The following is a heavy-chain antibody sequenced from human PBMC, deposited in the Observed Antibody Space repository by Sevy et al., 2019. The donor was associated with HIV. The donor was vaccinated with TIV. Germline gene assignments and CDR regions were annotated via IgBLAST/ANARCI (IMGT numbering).Heavy chain of an antibody. V-gene: IGHV3-48*02. CDR1: GFTFSGYS. CDR2: IRVGGGTI. Sequence: GGSLRLSCAGSGFTFSGYSMNWVRQAPGKGLEWISYIRVGGGTIYYADSVKGRFTISRDDAKNSVYLQMNSLRDEDTAVYYCARSLGGYXXSXCGQGTLVTVSS. D-gene: IGHD1-26*01. CDR3: ARSLGGYXXSX. J-gene: IGHJ4*02.